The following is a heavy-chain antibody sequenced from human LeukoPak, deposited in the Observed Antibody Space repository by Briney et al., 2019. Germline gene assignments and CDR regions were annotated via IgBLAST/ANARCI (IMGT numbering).Heavy chain of an antibody. Sequence: ASVKVSCKASGYTFTSYGISWVRQAPGQGLEWMEWISAYNGNTNYAQKLQGRVTMTTDISTSTAYMELRSLRSDDTAVYYCARVTARMDVLRFLEWYYYYYYMDVWGKGTTVTVSS. CDR1: GYTFTSYG. CDR3: ARVTARMDVLRFLEWYYYYYYMDV. D-gene: IGHD3-3*01. J-gene: IGHJ6*03. V-gene: IGHV1-18*01. CDR2: ISAYNGNT.